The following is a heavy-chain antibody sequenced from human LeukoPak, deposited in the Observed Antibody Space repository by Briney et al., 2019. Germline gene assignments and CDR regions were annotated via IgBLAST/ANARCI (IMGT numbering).Heavy chain of an antibody. CDR2: IKQDGSEK. J-gene: IGHJ4*02. CDR1: GFTFSTYW. Sequence: GGSLRLSCAASGFTFSTYWMSWVRQAPGKGLEWVANIKQDGSEKYYVDSVKGRFTISRDNVKNSLYLQMNSLRAEDTAMYYCARDSAGNDYWGQGTLVTVSS. CDR3: ARDSAGNDY. D-gene: IGHD6-13*01. V-gene: IGHV3-7*01.